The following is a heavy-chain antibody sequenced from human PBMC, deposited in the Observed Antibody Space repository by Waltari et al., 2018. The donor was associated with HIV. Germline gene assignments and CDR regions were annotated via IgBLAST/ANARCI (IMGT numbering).Heavy chain of an antibody. CDR1: GGTFSSYA. V-gene: IGHV1-69*12. CDR2: IIPIFGTA. D-gene: IGHD6-13*01. CDR3: ARDTLAAAGYYYYGMDV. J-gene: IGHJ6*02. Sequence: QVQLVQSGAEVKKPGSSVKVSCKASGGTFSSYAISWVRQDPGQGLEWMGGIIPIFGTANDAEKFQGRVTITADESTSTAYMELSSLRSEDTAVYYCARDTLAAAGYYYYGMDVWGQGTTVTVSS.